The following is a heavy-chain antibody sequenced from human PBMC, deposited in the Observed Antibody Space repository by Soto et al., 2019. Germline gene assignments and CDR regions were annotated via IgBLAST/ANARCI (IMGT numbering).Heavy chain of an antibody. J-gene: IGHJ4*02. D-gene: IGHD6-13*01. CDR2: ISWNSGSI. CDR1: GFTFDDYA. V-gene: IGHV3-9*01. CDR3: AKGDSSSWYPLIDY. Sequence: GGSLRLSCAASGFTFDDYAMHWVRQAPGKGLEWVSGISWNSGSIGYADSVKGRFTISRDNAKNSLYLQMNSLRAEDTALYYCAKGDSSSWYPLIDYWGQGTLVTVSS.